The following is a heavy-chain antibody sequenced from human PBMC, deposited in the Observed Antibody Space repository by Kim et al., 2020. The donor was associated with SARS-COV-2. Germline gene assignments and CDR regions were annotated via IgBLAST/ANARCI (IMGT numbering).Heavy chain of an antibody. Sequence: PSLKSRVTISVDTSKNQFSLKLSSVTAADTAVYYCARRGCGSGSRYYFDYWGQGTLVTVSS. V-gene: IGHV4-39*01. D-gene: IGHD3-10*01. CDR3: ARRGCGSGSRYYFDY. J-gene: IGHJ4*02.